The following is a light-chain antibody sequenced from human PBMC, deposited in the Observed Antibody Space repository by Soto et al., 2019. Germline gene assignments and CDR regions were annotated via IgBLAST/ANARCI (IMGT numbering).Light chain of an antibody. J-gene: IGKJ4*01. Sequence: IVLTQSPATLSLSPGERATLTCRASQSVRSYLAWYQQKPGQAPRLLIYYASNRATGIPARFSGSGSGTAFTLTISSLEPEDFAVYYCQQRSNWPIAFAGGTKVDIK. V-gene: IGKV3-11*01. CDR1: QSVRSY. CDR2: YAS. CDR3: QQRSNWPIA.